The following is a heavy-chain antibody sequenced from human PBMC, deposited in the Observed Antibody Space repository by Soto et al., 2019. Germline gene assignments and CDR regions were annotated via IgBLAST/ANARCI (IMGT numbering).Heavy chain of an antibody. J-gene: IGHJ6*02. CDR1: GGTFSSYA. CDR3: AQQRLSFQDHTYYYYGMDV. D-gene: IGHD6-25*01. Sequence: ASVKVSCKASGGTFSSYAISWVRQAPGQGLEWMGGIIPIFGTANYAQKFQGRVTITADESTSTAYMELSSLRSEDTAVYYCAQQRLSFQDHTYYYYGMDVWGQGTTVTVSS. V-gene: IGHV1-69*13. CDR2: IIPIFGTA.